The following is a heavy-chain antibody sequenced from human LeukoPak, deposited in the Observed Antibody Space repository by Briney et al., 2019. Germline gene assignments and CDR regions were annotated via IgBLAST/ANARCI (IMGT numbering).Heavy chain of an antibody. CDR1: GFTFSSYA. V-gene: IGHV3-30-3*01. CDR3: ARDPDFWSGHYYFDY. Sequence: LSGRSLRLSCAASGFTFSSYAMHWVRQAPGKGLEWVAVISYDGSNKYYADSVKGRFTISRDNSKNTLYLQMNSLRAEDTAVYYCARDPDFWSGHYYFDYWGQGTLVTVSP. D-gene: IGHD3-3*01. CDR2: ISYDGSNK. J-gene: IGHJ4*02.